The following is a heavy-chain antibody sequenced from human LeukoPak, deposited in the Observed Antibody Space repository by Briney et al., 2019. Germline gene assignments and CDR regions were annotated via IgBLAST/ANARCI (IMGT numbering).Heavy chain of an antibody. J-gene: IGHJ6*02. CDR1: GGSISSYY. V-gene: IGHV4-59*01. CDR2: IYYSGST. CDR3: ARASRPFNYGMDV. Sequence: PSETLSLTCTVSGGSISSYYWSWIRRPPGKGLEWIGYIYYSGSTNYNPSLKSRVTISVDTSKNQFSLKLSSVTAADTAVYYCARASRPFNYGMDVWGQGTTVTVSS. D-gene: IGHD2-2*01.